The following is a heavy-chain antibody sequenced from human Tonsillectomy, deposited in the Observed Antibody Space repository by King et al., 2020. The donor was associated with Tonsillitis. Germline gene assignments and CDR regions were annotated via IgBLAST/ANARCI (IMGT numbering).Heavy chain of an antibody. CDR3: AGMVYAGDY. J-gene: IGHJ4*02. CDR1: GFTFSHYG. Sequence: QLVQSGGGVVQPGGSLRLSCAAAGFTFSHYGMHWVRQAPGKGVEWVAFLRDDGSNRQYVDSVKGRFTISRDNSKNTLDLQMNSLRAEDTAVYYCAGMVYAGDYWGQGTLVTVSS. V-gene: IGHV3-30*02. D-gene: IGHD2-8*01. CDR2: LRDDGSNR.